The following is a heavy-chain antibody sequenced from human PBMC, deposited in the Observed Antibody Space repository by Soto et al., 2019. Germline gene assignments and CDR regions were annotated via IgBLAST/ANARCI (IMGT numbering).Heavy chain of an antibody. CDR3: AKDGAPDVEMATIVFAY. J-gene: IGHJ4*02. D-gene: IGHD5-12*01. CDR2: ISYDGSNK. V-gene: IGHV3-30*18. Sequence: QVQLVESGGGVVQPGRSLRLSCAASGFTFSSYGMHWVRQDPGKGLEWVAVISYDGSNKYYADSVKGRFTISRDNSKNTLYLQMNSLRAEDTAVYYCAKDGAPDVEMATIVFAYWGQGTLVTVSS. CDR1: GFTFSSYG.